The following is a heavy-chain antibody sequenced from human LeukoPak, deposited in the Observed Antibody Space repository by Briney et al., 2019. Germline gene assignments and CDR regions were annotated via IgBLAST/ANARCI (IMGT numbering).Heavy chain of an antibody. CDR1: GFTFSSYA. Sequence: GGSLRLSCAASGFTFSSYAMSWVRQAPGKGLEWVANIKQDGSEKYYVDSVKGRFTISRDNAKNSLYLQMNSLRAEDTAVYYCARGRRGSGYGLDYWGQGTLVTVSS. J-gene: IGHJ4*02. V-gene: IGHV3-7*01. CDR2: IKQDGSEK. D-gene: IGHD5-18*01. CDR3: ARGRRGSGYGLDY.